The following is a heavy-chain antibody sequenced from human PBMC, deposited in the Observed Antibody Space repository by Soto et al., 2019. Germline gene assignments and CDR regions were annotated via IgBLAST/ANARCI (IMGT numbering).Heavy chain of an antibody. CDR3: ARDLGGADY. D-gene: IGHD3-16*01. CDR2: IYTSGNT. Sequence: EVQLVESGGGLVQPGGSLRLSCAASGFTVSSNYMSWVRQAPGKGLEWVSIIYTSGNTYYADSVKGRFTISRDNSKNTLYLQMNSLRAEDKAVYYCARDLGGADYWGQGTLITVSS. CDR1: GFTVSSNY. J-gene: IGHJ4*02. V-gene: IGHV3-66*01.